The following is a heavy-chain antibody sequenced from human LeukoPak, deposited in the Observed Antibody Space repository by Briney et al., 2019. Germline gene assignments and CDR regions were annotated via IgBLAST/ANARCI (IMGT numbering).Heavy chain of an antibody. J-gene: IGHJ4*02. D-gene: IGHD4/OR15-4a*01. CDR1: GFTFNNYG. CDR3: ARRAGAYSHPYDY. V-gene: IGHV3-23*01. CDR2: ISASGGDT. Sequence: GGSLRLSCAASGFTFNNYGMSWVRQAPGKGLEWVSSISASGGDTYYADSVKGRFTISRDNSKNTLYLQMNSLRAEDTAVYYCARRAGAYSHPYDYWGQGTLVTVSS.